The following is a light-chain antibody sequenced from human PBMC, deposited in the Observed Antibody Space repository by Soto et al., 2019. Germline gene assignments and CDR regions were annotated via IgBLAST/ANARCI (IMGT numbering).Light chain of an antibody. V-gene: IGKV3-15*01. CDR2: GAS. J-gene: IGKJ1*01. CDR3: QQYNNWPRT. CDR1: QNVSSN. Sequence: EIVMTQSPATLSVSPGERATLSCRASQNVSSNLAWYQQKPGQAPRLLIYGASTRATGIPARFSGSGSGTEFTLTISSLQSEDFAVYYCQQYNNWPRTFGQGT.